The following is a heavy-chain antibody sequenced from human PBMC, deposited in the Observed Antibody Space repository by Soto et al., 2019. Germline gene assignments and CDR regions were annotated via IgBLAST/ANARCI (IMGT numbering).Heavy chain of an antibody. CDR2: IYYYGST. V-gene: IGHV4-31*03. CDR3: ARVGGINAFDI. J-gene: IGHJ3*02. Sequence: QVQLQESGPGLVKPSQTLSLTCTVSGGSISSGGYYWSWIRQHPGKGLEWIGYIYYYGSTYYNPSLRSRVTLSVDTSKNQCSLKLSSVTAADTAVYYCARVGGINAFDIWGQGTMVTVSS. D-gene: IGHD3-10*01. CDR1: GGSISSGGYY.